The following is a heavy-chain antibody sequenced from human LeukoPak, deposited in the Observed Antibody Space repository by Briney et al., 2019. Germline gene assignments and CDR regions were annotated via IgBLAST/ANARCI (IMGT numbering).Heavy chain of an antibody. CDR3: ARRRQAPSYGMDV. J-gene: IGHJ6*02. Sequence: ASVTVSCKASGYTFTGYYMHWVRQAPGQGLEWMGRINPNSGGTNYAQKFQGRVTMTRDTSISTAYMELSRLRSDDTAVYYCARRRQAPSYGMDVWGQGTTVTVSS. V-gene: IGHV1-2*06. CDR2: INPNSGGT. CDR1: GYTFTGYY.